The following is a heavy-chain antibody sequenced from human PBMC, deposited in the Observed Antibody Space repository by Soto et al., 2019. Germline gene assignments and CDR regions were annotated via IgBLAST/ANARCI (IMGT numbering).Heavy chain of an antibody. CDR1: GGSISSYY. CDR3: ARDLGCSGGSCYGGPNWFDP. V-gene: IGHV4-59*01. Sequence: SETLSLTCTVSGGSISSYYWSWIRQPPGKGLEWIGYIYYSGSTNYNPSLKSRVTISVDTSKNRFSLKLGFVTAADTAVYYCARDLGCSGGSCYGGPNWFDPWGQGTLVTVSS. D-gene: IGHD2-15*01. J-gene: IGHJ5*02. CDR2: IYYSGST.